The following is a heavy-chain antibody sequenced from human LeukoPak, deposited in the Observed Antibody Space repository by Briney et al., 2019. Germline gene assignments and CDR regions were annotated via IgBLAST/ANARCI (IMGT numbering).Heavy chain of an antibody. D-gene: IGHD2-21*02. CDR3: ARVWEVVTATNWFDP. CDR2: IYYSGST. CDR1: GGSISSYY. J-gene: IGHJ5*02. V-gene: IGHV4-59*01. Sequence: ASETLSLTCTVSGGSISSYYWSWIRQPPGKGLEWIGYIYYSGSTNYNPSLNSRVTISVDTSKNQFSLKLSSVTAADTAVYYCARVWEVVTATNWFDPWGQGTLVTVSS.